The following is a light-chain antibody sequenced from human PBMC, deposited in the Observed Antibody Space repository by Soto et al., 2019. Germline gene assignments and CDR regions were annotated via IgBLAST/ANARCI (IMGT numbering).Light chain of an antibody. J-gene: IGKJ4*01. CDR2: GAS. V-gene: IGKV3-20*01. CDR3: QQYNNWPPLT. CDR1: QSVANNY. Sequence: EIVLTHSPGTLSLSPGERATLSCRASQSVANNYLAWYQQKPGQAPRLVIYGASSRATGIPDRFSASGSGTDFTLTINSLQSEDFAVYYCQQYNNWPPLTFGGGTKVEIK.